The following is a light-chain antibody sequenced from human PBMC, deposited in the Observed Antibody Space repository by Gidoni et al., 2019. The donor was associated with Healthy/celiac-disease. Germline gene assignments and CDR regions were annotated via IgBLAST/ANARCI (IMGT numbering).Light chain of an antibody. Sequence: IVLTQSPGTLSLSPGERATLSCRASQSVSSSYLAGYQQKPGQAPRLLIYGASTRATGVPERFSGRGSGTDFTLTISRLEPEDFAVYYCQQYGSSPWTFGRGTKVEIQ. CDR2: GAS. V-gene: IGKV3-20*01. J-gene: IGKJ1*01. CDR1: QSVSSSY. CDR3: QQYGSSPWT.